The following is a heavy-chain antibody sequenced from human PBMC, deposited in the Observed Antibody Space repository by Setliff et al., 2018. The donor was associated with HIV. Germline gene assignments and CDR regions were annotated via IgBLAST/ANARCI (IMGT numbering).Heavy chain of an antibody. J-gene: IGHJ4*02. CDR2: IYISGST. Sequence: SETLSLTCTVSGGSITIYYWSWIRQPAGKGLEWFGRIYISGSTNYNPSFESRVTMSIDTSKNRFSLKLSSVTAADTAVYYCARGGGTGSFDYWGQGTLVTVSS. V-gene: IGHV4-4*07. D-gene: IGHD3-16*01. CDR3: ARGGGTGSFDY. CDR1: GGSITIYY.